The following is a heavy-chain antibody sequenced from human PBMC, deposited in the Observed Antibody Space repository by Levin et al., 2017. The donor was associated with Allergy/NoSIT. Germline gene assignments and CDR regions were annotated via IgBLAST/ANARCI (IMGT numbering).Heavy chain of an antibody. Sequence: GESLKISCAASGFTFSSYAMHWVRQAPGKGLEWVAVISYDGSNKYYADSVKGRFTISRDNSKNTLYLQMNSLRAEDTAVYYCARDSGDYWGQGTLVTVSS. CDR1: GFTFSSYA. CDR2: ISYDGSNK. V-gene: IGHV3-30-3*01. CDR3: ARDSGDY. J-gene: IGHJ4*02. D-gene: IGHD7-27*01.